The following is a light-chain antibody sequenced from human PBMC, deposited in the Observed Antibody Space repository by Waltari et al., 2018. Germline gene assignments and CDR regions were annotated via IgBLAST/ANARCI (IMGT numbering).Light chain of an antibody. V-gene: IGKV3-11*01. J-gene: IGKJ3*01. CDR3: QQRSSWPIT. Sequence: EIVLTQSPATLSMSAGERATLSCRASESVGSKVTWYQQKRGPEPRLLVYDASYRASGIPPRFSGSGSGTDFTLTISSLEPDDFAVYYCQQRSSWPITFGPGTKVDFK. CDR1: ESVGSK. CDR2: DAS.